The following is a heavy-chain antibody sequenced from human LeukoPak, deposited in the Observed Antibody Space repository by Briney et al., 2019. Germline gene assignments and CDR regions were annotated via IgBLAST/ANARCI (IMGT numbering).Heavy chain of an antibody. V-gene: IGHV4-4*07. D-gene: IGHD6-13*01. CDR2: IYSTGST. CDR3: ARQIASAGTAGFDF. CDR1: GGSISRYY. J-gene: IGHJ4*02. Sequence: PSETLSLTCTVSGGSISRYYRSWVRQPAGKGLEWIGRIYSTGSTKYNPSLKSRVTMSVDTSKNQFSLRVRSVTAADTAVYYCARQIASAGTAGFDFWGQGALVTVSS.